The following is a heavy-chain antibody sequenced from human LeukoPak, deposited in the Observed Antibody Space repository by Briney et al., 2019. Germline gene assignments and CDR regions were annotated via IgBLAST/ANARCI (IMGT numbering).Heavy chain of an antibody. CDR1: GFTFSSYA. D-gene: IGHD3-10*01. CDR2: ISGSGGST. J-gene: IGHJ4*02. V-gene: IGHV3-23*01. Sequence: GGSLRLSCAASGFTFSSYAMSWVRQAPGKGLEWVSAISGSGGSTYYADSVKGRFTISRGNSKNTLYLQMNSLRAEDTAVYYCAKTLRIYGSGSYYRYWGQGTLVTVSS. CDR3: AKTLRIYGSGSYYRY.